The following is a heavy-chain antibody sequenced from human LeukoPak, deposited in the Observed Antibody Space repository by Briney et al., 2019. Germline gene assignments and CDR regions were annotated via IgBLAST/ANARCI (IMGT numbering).Heavy chain of an antibody. CDR2: LSTSSLYI. Sequence: GGSLRLSCAASGFIFSRHSMNWFRQAPRKGLEWVSYLSTSSLYIHYADSVKGRFTISRHNAKNSLYLQMDSLRVEDTAVYYWVRDESNIPGASSSVVCWGQGARVTVSS. V-gene: IGHV3-21*01. CDR1: GFIFSRHS. J-gene: IGHJ4*02. D-gene: IGHD6-6*01. CDR3: VRDESNIPGASSSVVC.